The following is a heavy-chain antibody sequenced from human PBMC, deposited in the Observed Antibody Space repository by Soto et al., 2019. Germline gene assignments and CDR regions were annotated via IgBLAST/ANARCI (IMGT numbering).Heavy chain of an antibody. J-gene: IGHJ6*02. CDR3: ARISGLYYDSSGYHRTEYYYYGMDV. CDR2: INAGNGNT. D-gene: IGHD3-22*01. V-gene: IGHV1-3*01. CDR1: GYTFTSYA. Sequence: ASVKVSCKASGYTFTSYAMHWVRQAPGQRLEWMGWINAGNGNTKYSQKFQGRVTITRDTSASTAYMELSSLRSEDTAVYYCARISGLYYDSSGYHRTEYYYYGMDVWGQGTTVTVSS.